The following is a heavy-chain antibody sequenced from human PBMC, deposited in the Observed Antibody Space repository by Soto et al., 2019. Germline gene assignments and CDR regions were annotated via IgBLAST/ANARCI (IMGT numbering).Heavy chain of an antibody. V-gene: IGHV3-9*01. CDR3: AKEIHRGVQLWLPGDN. D-gene: IGHD5-18*01. Sequence: GGSLRLSCAASGFTFDDYAMHWVRQAPGKGLEWVSGISWNSGSIGYADSVKGRFTISRDNAKNSLYLQMSSLRAEDTDLYDWAKEIHRGVQLWLPGDNWGKGTLVTVSA. J-gene: IGHJ4*02. CDR2: ISWNSGSI. CDR1: GFTFDDYA.